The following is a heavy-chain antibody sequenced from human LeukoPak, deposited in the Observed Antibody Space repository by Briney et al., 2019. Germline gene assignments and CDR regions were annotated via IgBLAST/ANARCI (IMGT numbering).Heavy chain of an antibody. D-gene: IGHD3-16*01. CDR3: VRVVFGGVIWAY. V-gene: IGHV1-2*02. Sequence: ASVKVSCKASGYTLSDYYMHWVRQAPGQGLEWMGWINPDSGATKYAQNLQGRVTLTSDTSINTAYLELSSLRSDDTAVYFCVRVVFGGVIWAYRGQGTLVTVSS. CDR1: GYTLSDYY. CDR2: INPDSGAT. J-gene: IGHJ4*02.